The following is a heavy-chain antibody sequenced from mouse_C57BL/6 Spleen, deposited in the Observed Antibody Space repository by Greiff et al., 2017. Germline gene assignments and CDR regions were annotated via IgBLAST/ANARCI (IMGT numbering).Heavy chain of an antibody. D-gene: IGHD3-3*01. J-gene: IGHJ4*01. V-gene: IGHV14-2*01. Sequence: EVQLQQSGAELVKPGASVKLSCTASGFTFNDYYMHWVKQRPEQGLEWIGRIYPEDGETKYATKFKGKATMTADTSSNTAYLQLSSLSSEDTAVYYDASADQNCEIKRAGDYWGQGTSLTVSS. CDR2: IYPEDGET. CDR1: GFTFNDYY. CDR3: ASADQNCEIKRAGDY.